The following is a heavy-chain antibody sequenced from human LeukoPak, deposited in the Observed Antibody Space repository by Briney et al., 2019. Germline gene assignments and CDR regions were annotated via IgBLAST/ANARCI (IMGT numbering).Heavy chain of an antibody. CDR1: DGSINGYY. J-gene: IGHJ5*02. CDR3: ARGPYYYGSGSYYPWWFDP. Sequence: SETLSLTCTVSDGSINGYYWSWIRQPAGKGLEWIGRIYTSGSTNYNPSLKSRVTISVDTSKNQFSLKLSSVTAADTAVYYCARGPYYYGSGSYYPWWFDPWGQGTLVTVSS. V-gene: IGHV4-4*07. CDR2: IYTSGST. D-gene: IGHD3-10*01.